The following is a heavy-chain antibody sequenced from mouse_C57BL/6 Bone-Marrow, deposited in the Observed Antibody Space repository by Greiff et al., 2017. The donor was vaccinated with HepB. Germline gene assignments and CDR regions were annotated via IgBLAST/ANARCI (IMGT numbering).Heavy chain of an antibody. V-gene: IGHV1-55*01. CDR2: IYPGSGST. CDR1: GYTFTSYW. J-gene: IGHJ4*01. Sequence: VQLQQPGAELVKPGASVKMSCKASGYTFTSYWITWVKQRPGQGLEWIGDIYPGSGSTNYNEKFKSKATLTVDTSSSTAYMQLSSLTSEDSAVYYCARDDYRAKGGYAMDYWGQGTSVTVSS. CDR3: ARDDYRAKGGYAMDY. D-gene: IGHD2-14*01.